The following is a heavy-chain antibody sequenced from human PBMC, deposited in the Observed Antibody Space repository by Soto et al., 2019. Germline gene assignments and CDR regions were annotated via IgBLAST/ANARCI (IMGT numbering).Heavy chain of an antibody. CDR3: ASLHGARFDP. CDR2: ISSSGYT. J-gene: IGHJ5*02. V-gene: IGHV4-4*08. D-gene: IGHD4-17*01. CDR1: GGSISTNY. Sequence: PSETLSLTCTVSGGSISTNYWSWIRQPPGKGLEWIGYISSSGYTNYNASLKSRITISIDTSKNQFSLKLTSVTAADTAVYYCASLHGARFDPWGQGTRVTVSS.